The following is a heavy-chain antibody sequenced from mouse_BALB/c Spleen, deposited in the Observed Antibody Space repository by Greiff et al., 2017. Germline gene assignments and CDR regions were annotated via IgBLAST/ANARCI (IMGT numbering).Heavy chain of an antibody. D-gene: IGHD2-4*01. CDR2: IHPSDSET. Sequence: VQLVESGTVLARPGASVKMSCKASGYTFTSYWMHWVKQRPGQGLEWIGMIHPSDSETRLNQKFKDKATLTVDKSSSTAYMQLSSPTSEDSAVYYCARSPIMITTAWFAYWGQGTLVTVSA. J-gene: IGHJ3*01. CDR1: GYTFTSYW. CDR3: ARSPIMITTAWFAY. V-gene: IGHV1-74*01.